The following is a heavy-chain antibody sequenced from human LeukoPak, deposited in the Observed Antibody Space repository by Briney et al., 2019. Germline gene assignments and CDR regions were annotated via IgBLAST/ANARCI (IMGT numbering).Heavy chain of an antibody. D-gene: IGHD1-26*01. V-gene: IGHV1-2*02. CDR2: INPNSGGT. J-gene: IGHJ3*02. CDR1: GYTFTGYY. Sequence: VASVTVSCKASGYTFTGYYMHWVRQAPGQGLEWMGWINPNSGGTNYAQKFQGRVTMTRDTSISTAYMELSRLRSDDTAVYYCARTEPAPDAFDIWGQGTMVTVSS. CDR3: ARTEPAPDAFDI.